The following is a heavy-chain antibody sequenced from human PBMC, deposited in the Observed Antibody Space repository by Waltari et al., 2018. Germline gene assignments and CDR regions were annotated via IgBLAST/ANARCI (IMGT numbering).Heavy chain of an antibody. J-gene: IGHJ4*02. Sequence: QVQLQESGPGLVKPSQTLSLTCTVSGGSISSGSYYWSWIRQPAGKGLEWIGRIYTSGSTNYNPSLKSRVTISVDTSKNQFALKLSSVTAADTAVYYCAREGGELYDYVWGSYRYSHFDYWGQGTLVTVSS. CDR2: IYTSGST. V-gene: IGHV4-61*02. CDR1: GGSISSGSYY. D-gene: IGHD3-16*02. CDR3: AREGGELYDYVWGSYRYSHFDY.